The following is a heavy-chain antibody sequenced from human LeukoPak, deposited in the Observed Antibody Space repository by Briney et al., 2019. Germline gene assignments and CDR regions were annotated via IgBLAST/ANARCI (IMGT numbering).Heavy chain of an antibody. CDR2: INHSGST. CDR1: GGSFSGYY. D-gene: IGHD1-7*01. V-gene: IGHV4-34*01. CDR3: ARALPGITGTTSYFDY. Sequence: SETLSLTCAVYGGSFSGYYWSWIRPPPGKGLEWIGEINHSGSTNYNPSLKSRVTISVDTSKNQFSLKLSSVTAADTAVYYCARALPGITGTTSYFDYWGQGTLVTVSS. J-gene: IGHJ4*02.